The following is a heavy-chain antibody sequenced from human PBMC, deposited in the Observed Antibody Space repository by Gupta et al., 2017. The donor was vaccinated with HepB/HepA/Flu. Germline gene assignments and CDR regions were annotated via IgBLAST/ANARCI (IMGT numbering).Heavy chain of an antibody. D-gene: IGHD3/OR15-3a*01. J-gene: IGHJ4*02. CDR1: GFTFSKSA. Sequence: EVQLLESGGGLVQPGGSLRLSCAASGFTFSKSALSWVRQVPGKGLEWVSTITDTGERTDYAASVKGRLTISRDNANNKLSLHTTRPSDADTALYYCARSHCGLDPPSDYGGQGTLVTVSS. V-gene: IGHV3-23*01. CDR3: ARSHCGLDPPSDY. CDR2: ITDTGERT.